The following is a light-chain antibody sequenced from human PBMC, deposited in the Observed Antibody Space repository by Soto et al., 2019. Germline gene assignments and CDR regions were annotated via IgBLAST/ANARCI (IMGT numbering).Light chain of an antibody. CDR1: QSVSISY. CDR3: HQYGSSFPYT. V-gene: IGKV3-20*01. Sequence: DIVLTKSQGTLSLSPWEGAALSFSARQSVSISYLACYQQKPGQAPRLLIYGASSRATGIPDRCSGSGAWTDFTLTTSRMVPDDFAVYYCHQYGSSFPYTFGQGTKLEFK. CDR2: GAS. J-gene: IGKJ2*01.